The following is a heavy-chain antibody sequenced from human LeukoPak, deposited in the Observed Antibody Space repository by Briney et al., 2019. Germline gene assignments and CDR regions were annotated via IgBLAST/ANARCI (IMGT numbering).Heavy chain of an antibody. CDR3: AKESGEFDY. Sequence: QPGDSLRLSCAASGFTFSSYAMSWARQAPGKGLEWVSTISGGGDTAYYADSVKGRFTISRDNSKNTLYLQMNSLIAEDTALYYCAKESGEFDYWGQGTLVTVSS. J-gene: IGHJ4*02. V-gene: IGHV3-23*01. D-gene: IGHD7-27*01. CDR1: GFTFSSYA. CDR2: ISGGGDTA.